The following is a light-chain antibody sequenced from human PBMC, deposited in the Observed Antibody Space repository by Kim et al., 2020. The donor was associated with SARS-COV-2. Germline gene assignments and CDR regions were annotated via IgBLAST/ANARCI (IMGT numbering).Light chain of an antibody. V-gene: IGLV3-19*01. CDR3: NSRDSSGNRV. J-gene: IGLJ3*02. CDR1: RLRSYY. CDR2: GKN. Sequence: VALGQTVRITCQGDRLRSYYASWYQQKPGQAPVLVIYGKNNRPSGIPDRFSGSSSGNTASLTITGAQAEDEADYYCNSRDSSGNRVFGGGTQLTVL.